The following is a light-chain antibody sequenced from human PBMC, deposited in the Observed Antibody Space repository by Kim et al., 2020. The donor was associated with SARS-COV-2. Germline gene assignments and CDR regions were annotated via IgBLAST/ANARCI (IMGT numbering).Light chain of an antibody. Sequence: DIQMTQSPSSVSASVGDRVTITCRASQGISSYLAWYQQKPGIAPKLLIYAASSLQSGVPSRFSGSVSGTDFTLTISSLQPEDFATYYCQQANSFPLTFGGGTKVDIK. J-gene: IGKJ4*01. CDR3: QQANSFPLT. V-gene: IGKV1-12*01. CDR1: QGISSY. CDR2: AAS.